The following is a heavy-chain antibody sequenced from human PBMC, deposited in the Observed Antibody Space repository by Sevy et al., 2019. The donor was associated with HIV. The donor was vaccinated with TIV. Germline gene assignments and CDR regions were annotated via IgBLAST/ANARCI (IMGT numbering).Heavy chain of an antibody. CDR2: INHSGST. J-gene: IGHJ6*02. V-gene: IGHV4-34*01. CDR3: ASPTSIRGVNSGYDSRHRGRYYYYGMDV. Sequence: KQSQTLSLTCAVYGGSFSGYYWSWIRQPPGKGLEWIGEINHSGSTNYNPSLKSRVTISVDTSKNQFSLKLSSVTAADTAVYYCASPTSIRGVNSGYDSRHRGRYYYYGMDVWGQGTTVTVSS. D-gene: IGHD5-12*01. CDR1: GGSFSGYY.